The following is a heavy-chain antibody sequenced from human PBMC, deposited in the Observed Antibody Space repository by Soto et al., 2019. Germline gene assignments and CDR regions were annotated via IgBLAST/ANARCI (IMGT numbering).Heavy chain of an antibody. CDR2: VNLNTGGT. CDR3: ARDPSSFLGRVYGMDV. V-gene: IGHV1-2*02. Sequence: ASVKVSCKASGYSLTGHYMHWVRRAPGRGLEWMGWVNLNTGGTDYAQEFQGRVTMTTATSIRTVYLEVTGLKFDDTAIYYCARDPSSFLGRVYGMDVWGQGTAVTSP. J-gene: IGHJ6*02. CDR1: GYSLTGHY.